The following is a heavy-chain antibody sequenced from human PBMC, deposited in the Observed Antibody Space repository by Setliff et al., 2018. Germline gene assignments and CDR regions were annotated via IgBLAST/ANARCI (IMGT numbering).Heavy chain of an antibody. CDR2: LYTSGIS. CDR3: ARENADYARSFDP. J-gene: IGHJ5*02. CDR1: GGSINNYF. V-gene: IGHV4-4*07. Sequence: SETLSLTCTVSGGSINNYFWTWIRQLAGKGLEWIGRLYTSGISNYNPSLKSRVTMSVDTSKNQFSLNLTSVTAADTAVYYCARENADYARSFDPWGQGTLVTVSS. D-gene: IGHD3-16*01.